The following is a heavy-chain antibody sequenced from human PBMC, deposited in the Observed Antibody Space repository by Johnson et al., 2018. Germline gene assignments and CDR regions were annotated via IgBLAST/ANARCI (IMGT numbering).Heavy chain of an antibody. J-gene: IGHJ3*02. CDR3: AKDEGGGGAFDI. D-gene: IGHD3-16*01. Sequence: QLVESGGGVVQPGRSLRLSCAASGFTFSSYVMHWVRQAPGKGLAWVAVISYAGSNKYYADSVKGRFTISRDNSKNTLYLQMNSLRAEDTAVYYCAKDEGGGGAFDIWGQGTMVTVSS. CDR1: GFTFSSYV. CDR2: ISYAGSNK. V-gene: IGHV3-30*18.